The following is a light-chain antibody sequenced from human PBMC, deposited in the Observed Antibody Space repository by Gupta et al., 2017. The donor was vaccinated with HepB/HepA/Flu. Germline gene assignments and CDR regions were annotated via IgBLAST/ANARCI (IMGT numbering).Light chain of an antibody. CDR1: QSISSY. V-gene: IGKV1-39*01. J-gene: IGKJ5*01. CDR2: AAS. Sequence: DIQMTQSPSSLSASVGDRVTITCRASQSISSYLNWYQQKPGKAPKLLIYAASSLQSGVTSRFSGCGFGLDGTIAISSLKPEEFEHSYCHQGDSTHQLSLTFGQGTRLDIK. CDR3: HQGDSTHQLSLT.